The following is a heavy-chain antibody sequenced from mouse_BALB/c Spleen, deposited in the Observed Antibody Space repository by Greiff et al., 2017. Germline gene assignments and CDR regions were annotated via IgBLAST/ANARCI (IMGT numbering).Heavy chain of an antibody. CDR2: IRSKSNNYAT. Sequence: EVQLQESGGGLVQPKGSLKLSCAASGFTFNTYAMNWVRQAPGKGLEWVARIRSKSNNYATYYADSVKDRFTISRDDSQSMLYLQMNNLKTEDTAMYYCVSPAYYRYDWFAYWGQGTLVTVSA. CDR3: VSPAYYRYDWFAY. D-gene: IGHD2-14*01. J-gene: IGHJ3*01. CDR1: GFTFNTYA. V-gene: IGHV10-1*02.